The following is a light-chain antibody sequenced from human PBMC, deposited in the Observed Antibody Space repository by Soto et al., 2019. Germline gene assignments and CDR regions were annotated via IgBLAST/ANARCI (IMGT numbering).Light chain of an antibody. CDR3: SSFTGSTSYV. J-gene: IGLJ1*01. Sequence: QSVLTQPASVSGSPGQSVTISCTGTSSDVGGYNYVSWYQQHPGKVPKLMIYDVSDRPSGVSNRFSGSKSGNTASLTISGLXXXXXXXXXCSSFTGSTSYVFGSGTKLTVL. CDR2: DVS. V-gene: IGLV2-14*03. CDR1: SSDVGGYNY.